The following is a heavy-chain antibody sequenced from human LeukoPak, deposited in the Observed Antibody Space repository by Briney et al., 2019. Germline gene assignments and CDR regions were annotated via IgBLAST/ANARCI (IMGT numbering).Heavy chain of an antibody. CDR3: AREPPYSSIWYRGGDY. D-gene: IGHD6-13*01. CDR2: INPSTDVT. Sequence: GASVKVSCKASGYTFTGYYMHWVRQAPGQGLEWMGWINPSTDVTNSARKFRGRVTMTSDASISTAYMELTWLRSDDTAVYYCAREPPYSSIWYRGGDYWGQGTLVTVSS. V-gene: IGHV1-2*02. J-gene: IGHJ4*02. CDR1: GYTFTGYY.